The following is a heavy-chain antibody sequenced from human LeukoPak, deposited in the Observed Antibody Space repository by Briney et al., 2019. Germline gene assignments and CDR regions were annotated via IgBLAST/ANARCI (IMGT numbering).Heavy chain of an antibody. D-gene: IGHD5-18*01. V-gene: IGHV1-2*02. CDR3: ARDYSDGYNRRDAFDI. CDR2: INPKSGAT. Sequence: ASVRVSCKASGYSFSDFYIHWVRQAPGQGLEWMGWINPKSGATTYAERFRGRGTMTRDTSFNTVYLELTSLYSDDTAVFYCARDYSDGYNRRDAFDIWGQGTTLIVSS. J-gene: IGHJ3*02. CDR1: GYSFSDFY.